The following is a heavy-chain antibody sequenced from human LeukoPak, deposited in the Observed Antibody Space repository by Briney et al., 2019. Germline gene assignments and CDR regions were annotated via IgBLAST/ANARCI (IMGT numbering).Heavy chain of an antibody. CDR3: ARGVTIRNDY. CDR2: INLPTGST. CDR1: GYTFTGYF. J-gene: IGHJ4*02. Sequence: ASVTVSCKASGYTFTGYFIHWVRQAPGQGLEWMGWINLPTGSTKYAQRFQGRVTMTKDTSITTAYMELSRLRSDDTAVYYCARGVTIRNDYWGQGTLVTVSS. V-gene: IGHV1-2*02. D-gene: IGHD3-9*01.